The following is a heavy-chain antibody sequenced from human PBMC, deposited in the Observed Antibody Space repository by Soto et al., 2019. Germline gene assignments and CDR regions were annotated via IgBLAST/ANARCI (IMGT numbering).Heavy chain of an antibody. CDR2: IYPGDSET. Sequence: PGESLKISCKASGYDFARTWIGWVRQLPGKGLDWLGIIYPGDSETRYRPSFRGQVTFSVDMSISTAYLQWSSLKTSDIAIYYCARLVGAYDSYFDHWGQGTRVTVSS. CDR3: ARLVGAYDSYFDH. V-gene: IGHV5-51*01. CDR1: GYDFARTW. D-gene: IGHD5-12*01. J-gene: IGHJ4*02.